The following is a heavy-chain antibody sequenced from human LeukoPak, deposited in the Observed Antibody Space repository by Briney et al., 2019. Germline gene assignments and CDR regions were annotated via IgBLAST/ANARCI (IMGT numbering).Heavy chain of an antibody. CDR2: IYYSGST. Sequence: SETLSLTCTVSGGSISRYYWSWIRQPPGKGLEWIGYIYYSGSTNYNPSLKSRVTISVDTSKNQCSLKLSSVTAADTAVYYCARDGSSGFDAFDIWGQGTMVTVSS. V-gene: IGHV4-59*01. J-gene: IGHJ3*02. CDR1: GGSISRYY. CDR3: ARDGSSGFDAFDI. D-gene: IGHD6-19*01.